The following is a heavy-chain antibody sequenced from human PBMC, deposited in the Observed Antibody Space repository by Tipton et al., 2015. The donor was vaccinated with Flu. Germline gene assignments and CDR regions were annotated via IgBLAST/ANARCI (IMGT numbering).Heavy chain of an antibody. Sequence: TLSLTCNVSGGSIRSNNYNWGWLRRPPGKGLEWIGSVNYGGGTSYNPSLESRLTISLDTPKNHFSLRLSSVTAADTAVYYCATRRDYYDSSEFDYWGQGALVTVSS. CDR3: ATRRDYYDSSEFDY. V-gene: IGHV4-39*07. D-gene: IGHD3-22*01. CDR1: GGSIRSNNYN. J-gene: IGHJ4*02. CDR2: VNYGGGT.